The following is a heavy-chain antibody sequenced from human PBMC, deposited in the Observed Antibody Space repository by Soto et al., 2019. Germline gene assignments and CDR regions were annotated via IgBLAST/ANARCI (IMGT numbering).Heavy chain of an antibody. J-gene: IGHJ5*02. CDR2: INPSGDSR. CDR3: ARDNSQNYGTPAASSWLHH. Sequence: ASVKVSCKASGFSFSDYFMHWVRQAPGQGLEWMGIINPSGDSRNYAQKFQGRVTITRDTSTSTVYMDLSSLRYEDTAVYYCARDNSQNYGTPAASSWLHHWGQGTKGKVSP. D-gene: IGHD2-15*01. CDR1: GFSFSDYF. V-gene: IGHV1-46*01.